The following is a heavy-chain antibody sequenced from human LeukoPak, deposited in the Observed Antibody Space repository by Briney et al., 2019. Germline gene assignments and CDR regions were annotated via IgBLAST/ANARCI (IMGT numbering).Heavy chain of an antibody. Sequence: ASVKVSCKASGYTFTSYGISWVRQAPGQGLEWMGWISAYNGNTNYAQKLQGRVTMTTDTSTSTAYMELRSLRSDDTAVYYCARGYCSGGSCSHYGMDVWGQGTTVTVS. J-gene: IGHJ6*02. D-gene: IGHD2-15*01. CDR2: ISAYNGNT. CDR1: GYTFTSYG. CDR3: ARGYCSGGSCSHYGMDV. V-gene: IGHV1-18*01.